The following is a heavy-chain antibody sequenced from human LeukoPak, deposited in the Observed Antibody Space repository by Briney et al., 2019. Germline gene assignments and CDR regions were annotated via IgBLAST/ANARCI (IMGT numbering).Heavy chain of an antibody. Sequence: GGSLRLSCAASGFTFSSYSMSWVRQAPGKGLEWVSGITVTGDTYYADSVKGRFTISRDNSKSTLYLQMNSLRADDTAVYYCAKASGSPYYFGYWGQGTLVTVSS. CDR2: ITVTGDT. CDR1: GFTFSSYS. CDR3: AKASGSPYYFGY. V-gene: IGHV3-23*01. D-gene: IGHD3-10*01. J-gene: IGHJ4*02.